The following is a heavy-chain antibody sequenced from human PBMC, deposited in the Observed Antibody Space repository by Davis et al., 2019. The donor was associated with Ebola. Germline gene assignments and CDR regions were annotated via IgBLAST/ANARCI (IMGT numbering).Heavy chain of an antibody. V-gene: IGHV3-33*01. CDR3: ARIAAGGY. CDR2: IWYDGSNK. Sequence: GGSLRLSFPAPGFTFSSYGMHWVRQAPGKGLEWVAVIWYDGSNKYYADSVKGRFTISRDNSKNTLYLQMNSLRAEDTAVYYCARIAAGGYWGQGTLVTVSS. CDR1: GFTFSSYG. D-gene: IGHD6-13*01. J-gene: IGHJ4*02.